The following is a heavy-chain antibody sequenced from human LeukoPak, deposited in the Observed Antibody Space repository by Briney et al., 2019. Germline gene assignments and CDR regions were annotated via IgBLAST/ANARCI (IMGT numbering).Heavy chain of an antibody. D-gene: IGHD5-24*01. CDR3: ARGDGYNSDAFDI. V-gene: IGHV3-48*04. J-gene: IGHJ3*02. Sequence: TTCYADSVKGRFTISRDNAKNSLYLQMNSLRAEDTAVYYCARGDGYNSDAFDIWGQGTMVTVSS. CDR2: TT.